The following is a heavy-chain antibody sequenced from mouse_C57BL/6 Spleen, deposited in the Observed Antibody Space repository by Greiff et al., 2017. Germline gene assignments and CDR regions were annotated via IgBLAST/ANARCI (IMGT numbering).Heavy chain of an antibody. CDR2: IYPGDGDT. D-gene: IGHD2-2*01. CDR3: ARETTMVTTYFDY. CDR1: GYAFSSSW. V-gene: IGHV1-82*01. J-gene: IGHJ2*01. Sequence: VQLQESGPELVKPGASVKISCKASGYAFSSSWMNWVKQRPGKGLEWIGRIYPGDGDTNYNGKFKGKATLTADKSSSTAYMQLSSLTSEDSAVYFCARETTMVTTYFDYWGQGTTLTVSS.